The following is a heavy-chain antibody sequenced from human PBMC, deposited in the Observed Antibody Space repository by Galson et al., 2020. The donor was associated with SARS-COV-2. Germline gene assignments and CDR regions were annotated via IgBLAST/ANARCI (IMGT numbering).Heavy chain of an antibody. J-gene: IGHJ4*02. CDR1: GFTFSSYG. CDR3: AKDSPYESSGYLDY. CDR2: ISYDGSKK. V-gene: IGHV3-30*18. Sequence: TGGSLRLSCAASGFTFSSYGMHWVRQAPGKGLEWVAVISYDGSKKYYVDSVKGRFTISRDNSKNTLYLQMNSLRAEDTAVYYCAKDSPYESSGYLDYWGQGTLVTVSS. D-gene: IGHD3-22*01.